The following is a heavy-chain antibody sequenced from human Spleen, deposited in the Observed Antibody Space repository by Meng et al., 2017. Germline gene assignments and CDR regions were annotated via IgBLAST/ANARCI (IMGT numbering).Heavy chain of an antibody. V-gene: IGHV4/OR15-8*01. D-gene: IGHD2-21*01. CDR3: ARAGDSENWFGP. Sequence: LPEPGPGLVEPSETLVLHCVGSGGSSSSSHWWRWVHQPPGKVLEWIGEIYHSGSTNYNPSLESRVNISVDKSKNQYSLKLSSVTAADTAVYYCARAGDSENWFGPWGQGILVTVSS. J-gene: IGHJ5*02. CDR1: GGSSSSSHW. CDR2: IYHSGST.